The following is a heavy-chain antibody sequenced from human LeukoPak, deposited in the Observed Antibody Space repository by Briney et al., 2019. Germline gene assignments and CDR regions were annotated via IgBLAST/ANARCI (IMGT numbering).Heavy chain of an antibody. J-gene: IGHJ3*02. CDR3: AKVRELLLTYDAFDI. D-gene: IGHD3-10*01. V-gene: IGHV3-23*01. CDR2: ISGSGGST. Sequence: PGGSLRLSRAASGFTFSSYAMSWVRQAPGKGLEWVSAISGSGGSTYYADSVKGRFTISRDNSKNTLYLQMNSLRAEDTAVYYCAKVRELLLTYDAFDIWGQGTMVTVSS. CDR1: GFTFSSYA.